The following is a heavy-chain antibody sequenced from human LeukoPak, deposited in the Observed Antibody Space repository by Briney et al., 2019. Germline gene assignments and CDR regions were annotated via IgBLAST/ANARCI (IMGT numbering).Heavy chain of an antibody. J-gene: IGHJ4*02. CDR3: AKDRAGAN. V-gene: IGHV3-23*01. CDR2: ISGSGNVT. Sequence: GESLKISCVGSGFTFAKYAMTWVREAPGKGLEWVSVISGSGNVTYYAESVKGRFTISRDNSKRTLYLQMDSLRADDTAIYYRAKDRAGANWGQGTLVLVSS. CDR1: GFTFAKYA.